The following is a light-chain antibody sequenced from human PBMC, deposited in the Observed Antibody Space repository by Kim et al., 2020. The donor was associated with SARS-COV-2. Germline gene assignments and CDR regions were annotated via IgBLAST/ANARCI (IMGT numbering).Light chain of an antibody. CDR2: DVS. Sequence: QSVTIACTGTSSDVGGYNYVSWYQQHQGKAPKLMIYDVSKRPSGVPDRFSGSKSGNTASLTISGLQAEDEADYYCCSYAGSYTYVFGTGTKVTVL. V-gene: IGLV2-11*01. CDR1: SSDVGGYNY. CDR3: CSYAGSYTYV. J-gene: IGLJ1*01.